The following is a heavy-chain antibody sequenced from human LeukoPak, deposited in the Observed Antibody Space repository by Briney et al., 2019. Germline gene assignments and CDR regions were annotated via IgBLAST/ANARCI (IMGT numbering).Heavy chain of an antibody. CDR2: INHSGST. CDR1: GGSFSGYY. V-gene: IGHV4-34*01. D-gene: IGHD1-26*01. Sequence: SETLSLTCAVYGGSFSGYYWSWIRQPPGKGLEWIGEINHSGSTNYNPSLKSRVTISVDTSKNQFSLKLSSVTAADTAVYYCARVINSGSYRWDALDIWGQGTMVTVSS. CDR3: ARVINSGSYRWDALDI. J-gene: IGHJ3*02.